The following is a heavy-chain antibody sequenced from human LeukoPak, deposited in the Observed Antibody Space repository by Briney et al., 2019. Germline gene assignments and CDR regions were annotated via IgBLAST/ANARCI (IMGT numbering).Heavy chain of an antibody. CDR3: ARLAALRGFYYYMDV. CDR1: GDSISTSNSY. CDR2: IYYSGNT. Sequence: PSETLSLTCTVSGDSISTSNSYWGWIRQPPGKGLEWIGSIYYSGNTYYNASLKSRVTISVDTSKNQFYLRLSSVTAADTAVYYCARLAALRGFYYYMDVWGKGTTVTVSS. V-gene: IGHV4-39*07. D-gene: IGHD6-6*01. J-gene: IGHJ6*03.